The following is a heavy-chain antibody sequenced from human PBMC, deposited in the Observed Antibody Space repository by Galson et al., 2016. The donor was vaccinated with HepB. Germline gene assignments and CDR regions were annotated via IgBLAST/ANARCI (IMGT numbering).Heavy chain of an antibody. J-gene: IGHJ6*02. Sequence: SLRLSCAASGFTFSSYALNWVRQAPGKGLEWVSVISGSSNSIYYADSVKGRFTVSSNNSKNTVFLQMNSLRAEDTAVYSCAKSTGRAVTTLYYYYGMDVWGQGTTVTVSS. CDR3: AKSTGRAVTTLYYYYGMDV. CDR2: ISGSSNSI. D-gene: IGHD4-17*01. CDR1: GFTFSSYA. V-gene: IGHV3-23*01.